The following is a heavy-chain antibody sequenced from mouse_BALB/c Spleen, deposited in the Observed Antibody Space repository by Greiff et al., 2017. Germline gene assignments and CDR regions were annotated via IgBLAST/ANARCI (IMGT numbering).Heavy chain of an antibody. CDR2: INSNGGST. CDR3: AREAHYYGYYFDY. CDR1: GFTFSSYG. J-gene: IGHJ2*01. V-gene: IGHV5-6-3*01. Sequence: EVKLQESGGGLVQPGGSLKLSCAASGFTFSSYGMSWVRQTPDKRLELVATINSNGGSTYYPDSVKGRFTISRDNAKNTLYLQMSSLKSEDTAMYYCAREAHYYGYYFDYWGQGTTLTVSS. D-gene: IGHD1-2*01.